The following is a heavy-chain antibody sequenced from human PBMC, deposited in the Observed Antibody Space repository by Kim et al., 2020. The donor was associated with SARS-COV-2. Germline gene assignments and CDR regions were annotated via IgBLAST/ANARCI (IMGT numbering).Heavy chain of an antibody. J-gene: IGHJ5*02. CDR2: INPSGGST. V-gene: IGHV1-46*01. CDR1: GYTFTSYY. CDR3: ARAYERYFDWRDNWFDP. Sequence: ASVKVSCKASGYTFTSYYMHWVRQAPGQGLEWMGIINPSGGSTSYAQKFQGRVTMTRDTSTSTVYMELSSLRSEDTAVYYCARAYERYFDWRDNWFDPWGQGTLVNVSS. D-gene: IGHD3-9*01.